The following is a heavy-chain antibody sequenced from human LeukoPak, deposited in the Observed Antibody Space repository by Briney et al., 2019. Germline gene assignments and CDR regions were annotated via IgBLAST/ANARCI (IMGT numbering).Heavy chain of an antibody. CDR2: IYTSGST. V-gene: IGHV4-61*02. D-gene: IGHD3-22*01. Sequence: SETLSLTCTVSGGSISSGSYYWSWIRQPAGTGLEWIGRIYTSGSTNYNPSLKSRVTISVDTSKNQFSLKLSSVTAADTAVYYCASIGDSSTFDYWGQGTLVTVSS. CDR3: ASIGDSSTFDY. CDR1: GGSISSGSYY. J-gene: IGHJ4*02.